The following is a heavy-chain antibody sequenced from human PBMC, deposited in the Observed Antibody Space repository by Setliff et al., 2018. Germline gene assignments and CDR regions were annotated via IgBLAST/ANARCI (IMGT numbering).Heavy chain of an antibody. CDR3: ARLYIVVVVAATPAWFDP. CDR1: GYSISSGYY. D-gene: IGHD2-15*01. J-gene: IGHJ5*02. CDR2: IYHSGST. Sequence: SETLSLTCAVSGYSISSGYYWGWSRQPPGRGLEWIGSIYHSGSTYYNPSLKSRVTISVDTSKNQFSLKLSSVTAADTAVYYCARLYIVVVVAATPAWFDPWGQGTLVTVSS. V-gene: IGHV4-38-2*01.